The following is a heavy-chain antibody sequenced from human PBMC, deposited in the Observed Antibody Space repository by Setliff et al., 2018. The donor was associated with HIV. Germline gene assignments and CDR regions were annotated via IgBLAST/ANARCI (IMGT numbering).Heavy chain of an antibody. CDR3: ARGTFGSGRIDP. J-gene: IGHJ5*02. D-gene: IGHD3-16*01. CDR2: IHYSRST. V-gene: IGHV4-59*01. Sequence: PSETLSLTCTVSGGSISSSYWTWTRQPPGKGLEWIGNIHYSRSTNYNPSLKSRVTISVDTSRSQFSLKLSSVTAADTAVYYCARGTFGSGRIDPWGQGTLVTVSS. CDR1: GGSISSSY.